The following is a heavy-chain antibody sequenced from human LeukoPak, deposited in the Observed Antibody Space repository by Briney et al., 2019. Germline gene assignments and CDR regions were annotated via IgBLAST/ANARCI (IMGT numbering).Heavy chain of an antibody. J-gene: IGHJ4*02. D-gene: IGHD2-2*01. CDR1: GGSISSGGYY. CDR3: ASVRRYCSSTSCYVSQYYFDY. Sequence: SETLSLTCTVSGGSISSGGYYWSWIRQHPGKGLEWIGYIYYSGSTYYNPSLKSRVTISVDTSKNQFSLKLSSVTAADTAVYYCASVRRYCSSTSCYVSQYYFDYWGQGTLVTVSS. CDR2: IYYSGST. V-gene: IGHV4-31*03.